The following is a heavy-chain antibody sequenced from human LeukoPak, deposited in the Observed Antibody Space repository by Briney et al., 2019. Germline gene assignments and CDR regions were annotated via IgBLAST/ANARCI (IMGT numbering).Heavy chain of an antibody. CDR2: IVLGSGNT. D-gene: IGHD3-3*01. J-gene: IGHJ5*02. CDR3: ASKRGASLHDFWSTRLFDP. Sequence: GTSVKVSCKASGFTFHTSAMQWVRQARGQRLEWIGWIVLGSGNTVYSHKFHHRVIITRDMSTSTVYMELDSPGSEDTAVYYCASKRGASLHDFWSTRLFDPWGQGTLVTVSS. CDR1: GFTFHTSA. V-gene: IGHV1-58*02.